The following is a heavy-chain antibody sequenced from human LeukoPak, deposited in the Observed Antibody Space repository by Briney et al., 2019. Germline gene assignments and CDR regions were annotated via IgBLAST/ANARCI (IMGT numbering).Heavy chain of an antibody. D-gene: IGHD6-6*01. CDR3: ARDPMGIAARGYDY. V-gene: IGHV3-48*01. J-gene: IGHJ4*02. CDR2: ISSSSSTI. CDR1: GFTFSSYS. Sequence: GGSLRLSCAASGFTFSSYSMNWVRQAPGKGLEWVSYISSSSSTIYYADSVKGRFTISRDNAKNSLYLQMNSLRAEDTAAYYCARDPMGIAARGYDYWGQGTLVTVSS.